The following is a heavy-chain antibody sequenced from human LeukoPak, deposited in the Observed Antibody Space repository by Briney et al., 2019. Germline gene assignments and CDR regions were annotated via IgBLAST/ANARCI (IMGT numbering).Heavy chain of an antibody. CDR3: ARGSFTGITMIVVVTTADY. CDR2: INPNSGGT. J-gene: IGHJ4*02. D-gene: IGHD3-22*01. Sequence: ASVKVSCKASGYTFTGYYMHWVRQAPGQGLEWMGWINPNSGGTNYAQKFQGRVTMTRDTSISTAYMELSRLRSDDAAVYYCARGSFTGITMIVVVTTADYWGQGTLVTVSS. V-gene: IGHV1-2*02. CDR1: GYTFTGYY.